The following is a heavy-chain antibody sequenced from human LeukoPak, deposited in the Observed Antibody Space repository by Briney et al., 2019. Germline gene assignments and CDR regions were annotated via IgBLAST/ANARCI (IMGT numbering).Heavy chain of an antibody. CDR2: IYYSGST. CDR3: ARERYSSSRPYSGSYYYYYYMDV. CDR1: GGSISSYY. Sequence: SETLSLTCTVSGGSISSYYWSRIRQPPGKGLEWIGYIYYSGSTNYNPSLKSRVTISVDTSKNQFSLKLSSVTAADTAVYYCARERYSSSRPYSGSYYYYYYMDVWGKGTTVTVSS. D-gene: IGHD6-13*01. V-gene: IGHV4-59*01. J-gene: IGHJ6*03.